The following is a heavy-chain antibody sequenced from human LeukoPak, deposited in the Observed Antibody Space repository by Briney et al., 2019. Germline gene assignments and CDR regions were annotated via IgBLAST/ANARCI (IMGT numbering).Heavy chain of an antibody. CDR1: GYTFTSYG. Sequence: ASVKVSCKASGYTFTSYGISWVRQAPGQGLEWMGWISAYNGNTNYAQKLQGRVTMTTDTSTSTAYMELRSLRSDDTAVYYCARLVRRPKGPQTVTTTWYYYYYMDVWGKGTTVTVSS. CDR2: ISAYNGNT. D-gene: IGHD4-17*01. J-gene: IGHJ6*03. V-gene: IGHV1-18*01. CDR3: ARLVRRPKGPQTVTTTWYYYYYMDV.